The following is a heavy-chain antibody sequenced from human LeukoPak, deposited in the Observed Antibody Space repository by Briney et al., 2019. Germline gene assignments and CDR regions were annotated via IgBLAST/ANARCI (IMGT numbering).Heavy chain of an antibody. CDR1: GGSISSGGYY. Sequence: SETLSLTCTVSGGSISSGGYYWSWIRQPPGKGLEWIGYIYHSGSTYYNPSLKSRVTISVDRSKNQFSLKLSSVTAADTAVYYCARGYSYGSPLSSYYDSSGYSYHDAFDIWGQGTMVTVSS. D-gene: IGHD3-22*01. CDR2: IYHSGST. CDR3: ARGYSYGSPLSSYYDSSGYSYHDAFDI. V-gene: IGHV4-30-2*01. J-gene: IGHJ3*02.